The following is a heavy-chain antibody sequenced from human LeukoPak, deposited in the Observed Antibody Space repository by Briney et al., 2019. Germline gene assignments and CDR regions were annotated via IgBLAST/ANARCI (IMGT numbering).Heavy chain of an antibody. CDR2: ISAYNGNT. J-gene: IGHJ4*02. Sequence: ASVKVSCKASGYTFTSYGIIWVRQAPGQGLEWMGWISAYNGNTNYAQKLQGRVTMTTDTSTSTASMELRSLRSDDTAVYYCAREYYDSNRRDYFDYWGQGTLVTVSS. D-gene: IGHD3-22*01. CDR3: AREYYDSNRRDYFDY. CDR1: GYTFTSYG. V-gene: IGHV1-18*01.